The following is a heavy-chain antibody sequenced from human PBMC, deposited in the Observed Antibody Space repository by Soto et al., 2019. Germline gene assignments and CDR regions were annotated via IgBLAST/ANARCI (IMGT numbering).Heavy chain of an antibody. CDR2: INAGNGNT. Sequence: ASVKVSCKASGYTFTSYAMHWVRQAPGQRLEWMGWINAGNGNTKYSQKFQGRVTITRDTSASTAYMELSSLRSEDTAVYYCARSSLLGYSSGWRNFDYWGQGTLVTVSS. CDR3: ARSSLLGYSSGWRNFDY. CDR1: GYTFTSYA. V-gene: IGHV1-3*01. D-gene: IGHD6-19*01. J-gene: IGHJ4*02.